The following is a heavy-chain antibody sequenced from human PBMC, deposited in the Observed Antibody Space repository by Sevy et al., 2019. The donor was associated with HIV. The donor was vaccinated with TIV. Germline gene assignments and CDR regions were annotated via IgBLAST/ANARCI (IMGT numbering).Heavy chain of an antibody. J-gene: IGHJ4*02. CDR1: GSSISSIYY. CDR3: ARHKAPAGTYFDY. Sequence: SETLSLTCAVSGSSISSIYYWGWIRQPPGKGLEWIGTIYHGGSTYYNPSLKSPVTISVDTSKNQFSLKVTSVTAADTAVYFCARHKAPAGTYFDYWGRGTLVTVSS. CDR2: IYHGGST. V-gene: IGHV4-38-2*01. D-gene: IGHD1-26*01.